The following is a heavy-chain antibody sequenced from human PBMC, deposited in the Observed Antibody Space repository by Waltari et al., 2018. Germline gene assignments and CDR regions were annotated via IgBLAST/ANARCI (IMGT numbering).Heavy chain of an antibody. J-gene: IGHJ5*02. CDR1: GYSFTNYA. CDR3: AREVVPPARVVVNWFDP. CDR2: INTNTRNP. Sequence: QVQLVQSGSELKKPGASVKVSCKASGYSFTNYAINWIRQAPGQGLELMGWINTNTRNPVYVQGFTGRFVFSFDTSVNTAYLQINSLKAEDTAVYFCAREVVPPARVVVNWFDPWGQGTLVTVSS. V-gene: IGHV7-4-1*02. D-gene: IGHD2-2*01.